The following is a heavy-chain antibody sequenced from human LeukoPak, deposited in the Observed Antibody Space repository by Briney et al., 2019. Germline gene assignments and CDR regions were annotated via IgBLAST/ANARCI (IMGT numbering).Heavy chain of an antibody. CDR3: TRVLEWLCDY. D-gene: IGHD3-3*01. J-gene: IGHJ4*02. CDR1: GFTFSDHY. CDR2: IRNKAVSYTT. V-gene: IGHV3-72*01. Sequence: PGGSLRLSCAASGFTFSDHYMDWVRQAPGKGLEWVSRIRNKAVSYTTEYAASVKGRFTISRDDSKSIAYLQMNSLKTEDTAVYYCTRVLEWLCDYWGQGTLVTVSS.